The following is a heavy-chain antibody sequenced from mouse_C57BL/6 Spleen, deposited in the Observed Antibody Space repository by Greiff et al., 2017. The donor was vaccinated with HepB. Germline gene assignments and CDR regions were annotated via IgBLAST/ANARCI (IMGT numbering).Heavy chain of an antibody. CDR3: ARDSGYWFAY. V-gene: IGHV1-82*01. CDR1: GYAFSSSW. J-gene: IGHJ3*01. D-gene: IGHD3-2*02. Sequence: QVQLQQSGPELVKPGASVKISCKASGYAFSSSWMNWVKQRPGKGLEWIGRIYPGDGDTNYNGKFKGKATLTADKSSSTSYMQLSSLTSEDSAVYFCARDSGYWFAYWGQGTLVTVSA. CDR2: IYPGDGDT.